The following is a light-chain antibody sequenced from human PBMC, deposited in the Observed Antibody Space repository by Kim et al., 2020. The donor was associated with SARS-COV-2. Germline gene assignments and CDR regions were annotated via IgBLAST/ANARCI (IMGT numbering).Light chain of an antibody. CDR2: EAS. Sequence: EIVLTQSPGTLSLSPGERVTLSCRASQSVSNNYLAWYQQKPGQPPRLLIYEASDTATGIADRFSGSGSGTDFTLTISRLEPEDSAVYYCQKYGSSAQITFGQGTRLEIK. CDR3: QKYGSSAQIT. V-gene: IGKV3-20*01. CDR1: QSVSNNY. J-gene: IGKJ5*01.